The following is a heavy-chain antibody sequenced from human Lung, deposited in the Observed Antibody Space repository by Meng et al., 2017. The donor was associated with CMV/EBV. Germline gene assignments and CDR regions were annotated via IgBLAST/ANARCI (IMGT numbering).Heavy chain of an antibody. CDR2: ISFDASNK. D-gene: IGHD1-26*01. J-gene: IGHJ4*02. Sequence: SCAASGFSISPYAMQWVRQAPGKGLEWVAVISFDASNKRYADSVKGRFAISRDNSKDTLYLEMNSLRTEDTAVYYCARDAVVGPTSRSGIGYFDQGXQGTXVTVSS. CDR3: ARDAVVGPTSRSGIGYFDQ. CDR1: GFSISPYA. V-gene: IGHV3-30*01.